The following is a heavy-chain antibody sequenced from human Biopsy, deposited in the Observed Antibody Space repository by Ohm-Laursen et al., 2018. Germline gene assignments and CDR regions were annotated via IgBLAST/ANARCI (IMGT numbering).Heavy chain of an antibody. J-gene: IGHJ3*01. D-gene: IGHD3-10*01. CDR1: GDSITSYF. Sequence: GTLSLTCPVSGDSITSYFWNWIRQAPGKGLEWIGNIYYRGNTNYSPSLKSRATISLDPSKNQFSLNLNSVTATDTAVYYCARRLPLRGFAFDVWGQGTVVTVS. V-gene: IGHV4-59*08. CDR2: IYYRGNT. CDR3: ARRLPLRGFAFDV.